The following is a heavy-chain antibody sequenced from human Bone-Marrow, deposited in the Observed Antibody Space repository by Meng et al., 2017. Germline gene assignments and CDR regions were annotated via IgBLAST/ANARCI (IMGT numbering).Heavy chain of an antibody. D-gene: IGHD1-26*01. J-gene: IGHJ6*02. Sequence: GGSLRLSCAASGFTFSNAWMSWVRQAPGKGLEWVGRIKSKTDGGTTDYAAPVKGRFTSSRDDSKNTLYLQMNSLKTEDTAVYYCTTDTVGATGSPYYYGMDVWGQGTTVTVSS. V-gene: IGHV3-15*01. CDR2: IKSKTDGGTT. CDR1: GFTFSNAW. CDR3: TTDTVGATGSPYYYGMDV.